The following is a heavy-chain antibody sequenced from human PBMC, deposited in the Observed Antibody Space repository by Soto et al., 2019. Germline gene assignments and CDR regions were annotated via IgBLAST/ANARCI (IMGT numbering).Heavy chain of an antibody. CDR2: INPNSGDT. CDR1: GYTFTGQY. CDR3: ARESSGITLYGMDV. D-gene: IGHD1-7*01. Sequence: ASVKVSCKASGYTFTGQYMHWVRQAPGQGLEWMGWINPNSGDTNYAQKFQGRVTMTRDTSIGTAYMELSSLRSNDTAIYYCARESSGITLYGMDVRGQGTKVTVSS. J-gene: IGHJ6*02. V-gene: IGHV1-2*02.